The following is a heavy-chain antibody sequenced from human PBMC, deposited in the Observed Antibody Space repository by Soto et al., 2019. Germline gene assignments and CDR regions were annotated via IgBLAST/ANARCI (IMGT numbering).Heavy chain of an antibody. Sequence: GASVKVSCKASGYTFTSYAMHWVRQAPGQRLEWMGWINAGNGNTKYSQKFQGRVTITRDTSASTAYMELSSLRSEDTAVYYCARVDTLELGAFDIWGQGTMVTVSS. V-gene: IGHV1-3*01. J-gene: IGHJ3*02. CDR1: GYTFTSYA. D-gene: IGHD1-7*01. CDR3: ARVDTLELGAFDI. CDR2: INAGNGNT.